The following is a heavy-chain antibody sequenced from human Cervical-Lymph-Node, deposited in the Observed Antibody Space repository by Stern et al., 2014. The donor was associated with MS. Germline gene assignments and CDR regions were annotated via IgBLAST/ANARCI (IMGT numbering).Heavy chain of an antibody. CDR3: ARDLAGDGYLSLDS. CDR1: GYTITGYY. D-gene: IGHD7-27*01. Sequence: QMQLVQSGAEVKKPGASVKVSCKASGYTITGYYIHWVRQAPGQGLEWMGWINANIGATKYAQNLQGRFTMTRDTSINTAHVELSGLRVDDTAVYYCARDLAGDGYLSLDSWGQGTLVTVSS. CDR2: INANIGAT. V-gene: IGHV1-2*02. J-gene: IGHJ4*02.